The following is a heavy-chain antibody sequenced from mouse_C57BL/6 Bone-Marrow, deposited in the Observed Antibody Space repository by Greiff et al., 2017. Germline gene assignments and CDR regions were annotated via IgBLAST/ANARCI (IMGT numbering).Heavy chain of an antibody. CDR2: IYRGGGYT. Sequence: QVQLKESGAELVRPGTSVTMSCTASGYTFTNYCVGWVRQRPGHGLEWIGDIYRGGGYTNYDGKFNGKATLTEDKSSSTASMQFSSLTSEDSAIYYSARQVFDRSYDVWDTGTAVTVSS. J-gene: IGHJ1*03. D-gene: IGHD1-1*01. CDR1: GYTFTNYC. V-gene: IGHV1-63*01. CDR3: ARQVFDRSYDV.